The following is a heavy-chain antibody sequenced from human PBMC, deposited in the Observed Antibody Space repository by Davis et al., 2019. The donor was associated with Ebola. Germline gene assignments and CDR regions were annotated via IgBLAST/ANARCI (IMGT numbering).Heavy chain of an antibody. D-gene: IGHD3-22*01. J-gene: IGHJ4*02. CDR3: ARGSGYYPSYFDS. CDR2: IIPFLGTT. V-gene: IGHV1-69*11. Sequence: SVKVSCKAAGGILRTHGISWVRQAPGQGLEWMGRIIPFLGTTDYAHKFQGRVTITADEFSSTAYMELSSLRSEDTAVYYCARGSGYYPSYFDSWGQGTLVTVSS. CDR1: GGILRTHG.